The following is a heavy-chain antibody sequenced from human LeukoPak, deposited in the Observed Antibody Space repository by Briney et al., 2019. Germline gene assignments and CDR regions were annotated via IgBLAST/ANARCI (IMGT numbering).Heavy chain of an antibody. Sequence: GGSLRLSCAASGFTFRSYAMNWVRQPPGKGLEWVSGISGSGGSTYYADSVKGRFTISRDNSKNTLYLQMNSLSAEDTAVYYCAKCIPATGMVYWGQGTLVTVSS. CDR3: AKCIPATGMVY. CDR2: ISGSGGST. D-gene: IGHD6-13*01. J-gene: IGHJ4*02. CDR1: GFTFRSYA. V-gene: IGHV3-23*01.